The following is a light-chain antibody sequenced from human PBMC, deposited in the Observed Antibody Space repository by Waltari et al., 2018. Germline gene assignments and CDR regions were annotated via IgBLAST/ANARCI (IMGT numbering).Light chain of an antibody. J-gene: IGKJ1*01. V-gene: IGKV3-15*01. CDR1: HSVSSN. CDR2: GAS. Sequence: IVMTQSPATLSVSPGERATLSCRASHSVSSNLAWYQQKPGQAPRLLIYGASTRATGIPARFSGSGSGTEFTLTISSLQSEDFAVYYCQQYNNWPPTWTFGQGTKVEIK. CDR3: QQYNNWPPTWT.